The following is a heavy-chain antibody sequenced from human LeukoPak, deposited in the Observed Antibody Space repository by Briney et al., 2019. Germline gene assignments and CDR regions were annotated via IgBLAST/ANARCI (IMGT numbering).Heavy chain of an antibody. V-gene: IGHV3-30-3*01. D-gene: IGHD6-13*01. CDR2: ISYDGSNK. CDR3: AGCLFRYSSSWPPDY. CDR1: GFTFSSYA. Sequence: PGGSLRLSCAASGFTFSSYAMHWVRQAPGKGLEWVAVISYDGSNKYYADSVKGRFTISRDNSKNTLYLQMNSLRAEDTAVYYCAGCLFRYSSSWPPDYWGQGTLVTVSS. J-gene: IGHJ4*02.